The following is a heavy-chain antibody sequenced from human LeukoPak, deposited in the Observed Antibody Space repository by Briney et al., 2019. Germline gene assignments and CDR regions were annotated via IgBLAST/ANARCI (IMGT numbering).Heavy chain of an antibody. J-gene: IGHJ4*02. D-gene: IGHD4-17*01. CDR3: ARGPDYGDRLNFFDY. V-gene: IGHV3-7*01. CDR2: IKQDGSQ. Sequence: GGSVRLSCAASGFTFSRHWMGWVRQAPGKGPEWVASIKQDGSQYFVDSVKGRFIISRDNAKNSLYIQMNSLRVEDTAVYSCARGPDYGDRLNFFDYWGQGTLVTVSS. CDR1: GFTFSRHW.